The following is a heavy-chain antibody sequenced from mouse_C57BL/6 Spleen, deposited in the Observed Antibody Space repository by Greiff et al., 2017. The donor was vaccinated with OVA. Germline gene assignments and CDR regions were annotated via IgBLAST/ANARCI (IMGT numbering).Heavy chain of an antibody. V-gene: IGHV1-15*01. J-gene: IGHJ2*01. D-gene: IGHD2-4*01. CDR1: GYTFTDYE. Sequence: VQLQQSGAELVRPGASVTLSCKASGYTFTDYEMHWVKQTPVHGLEWIGAIDPETGGTAYNQKFKGKAILTADKSSSTAYMELRSLTSEDSAVYYWTRDYDEAGGYWGQGTTLTVSS. CDR3: TRDYDEAGGY. CDR2: IDPETGGT.